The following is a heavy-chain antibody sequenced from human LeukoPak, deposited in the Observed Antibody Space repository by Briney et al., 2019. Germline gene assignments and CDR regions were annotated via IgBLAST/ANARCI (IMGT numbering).Heavy chain of an antibody. CDR1: GYTFTSYG. CDR3: ARDFIVGATPDAFDI. Sequence: ASVKVSCKASGYTFTSYGISWVRQAPGQGLEWMGGIIPIFGTANYAQKFQGRVTITTDESTSTAYMELSSLRSEDTAVYYCARDFIVGATPDAFDIWGQGTMVTVSS. CDR2: IIPIFGTA. V-gene: IGHV1-69*05. J-gene: IGHJ3*02. D-gene: IGHD1-26*01.